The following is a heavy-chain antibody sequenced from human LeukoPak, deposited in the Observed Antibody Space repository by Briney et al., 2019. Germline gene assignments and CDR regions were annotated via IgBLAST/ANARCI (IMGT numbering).Heavy chain of an antibody. J-gene: IGHJ4*02. Sequence: PSQTLSLTCTVSGGSISSGSYYWSWIRQPAGKGLEWIGLIYTSGSTNYNPSLKSRVTMSVDTSKNQFSLRLSSVTAADTAIYYCARDLGTGSYYPLDNWGQGTLVTVFS. V-gene: IGHV4-61*02. CDR2: IYTSGST. CDR3: ARDLGTGSYYPLDN. D-gene: IGHD1-26*01. CDR1: GGSISSGSYY.